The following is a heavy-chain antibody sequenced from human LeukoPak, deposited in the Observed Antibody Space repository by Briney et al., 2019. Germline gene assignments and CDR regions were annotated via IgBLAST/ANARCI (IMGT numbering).Heavy chain of an antibody. Sequence: GASVKVSCKASGYTFTGYFLHWVRQAPGQGLEWMGWILPNTGGTHYAQKFQGRVTVTRDTSISTAYMEVCRLTSDDTAVYYCARKGEHYGDYDYWGQGTLVTVSS. V-gene: IGHV1-2*02. CDR2: ILPNTGGT. CDR3: ARKGEHYGDYDY. J-gene: IGHJ4*02. CDR1: GYTFTGYF. D-gene: IGHD4-17*01.